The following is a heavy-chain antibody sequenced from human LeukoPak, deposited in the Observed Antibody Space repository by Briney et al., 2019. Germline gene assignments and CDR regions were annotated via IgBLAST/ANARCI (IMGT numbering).Heavy chain of an antibody. Sequence: SETLSLTCTVSGGSISSSSYYWGWIRQPPGKGLEWIGSIYYSGSTYYNPSLKSRVTISVDTSKNQFSLKLSSVTAADTSVYYCARTLAAAGGGAFDYWGQGTAVTVSS. CDR1: GGSISSSSYY. J-gene: IGHJ4*02. CDR3: ARTLAAAGGGAFDY. V-gene: IGHV4-39*01. CDR2: IYYSGST. D-gene: IGHD6-13*01.